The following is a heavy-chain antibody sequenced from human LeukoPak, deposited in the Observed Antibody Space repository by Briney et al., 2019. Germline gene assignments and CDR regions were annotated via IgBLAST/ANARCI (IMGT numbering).Heavy chain of an antibody. J-gene: IGHJ3*02. CDR2: IYTSGST. Sequence: SETLSLTCTVSGGSISSYYWSWIRQPAGKGLEWIGRIYTSGSTNYNPSLKSRVTMSVDTSKNQFSLKLSSVTAADTAVYYCARDLTAMVTGAFDIWGQGTMVTVSS. CDR1: GGSISSYY. V-gene: IGHV4-4*07. CDR3: ARDLTAMVTGAFDI. D-gene: IGHD5-18*01.